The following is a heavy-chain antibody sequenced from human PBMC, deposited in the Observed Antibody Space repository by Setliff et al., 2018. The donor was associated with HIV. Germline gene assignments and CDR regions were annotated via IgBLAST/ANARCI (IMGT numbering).Heavy chain of an antibody. V-gene: IGHV4-39*07. D-gene: IGHD6-13*01. CDR1: GGSISSSNYC. CDR3: ARTSILYSSSWYVSKNWFDP. CDR2: IYYSGSA. J-gene: IGHJ5*02. Sequence: SETLSLTCTVSGGSISSSNYCWGWIRQPPGKGLEWIGSIYYSGSAYYNPSLKSRVTISVDTSKNQFSLKLTSVTAADTAVYYCARTSILYSSSWYVSKNWFDPWGQGTLVTV.